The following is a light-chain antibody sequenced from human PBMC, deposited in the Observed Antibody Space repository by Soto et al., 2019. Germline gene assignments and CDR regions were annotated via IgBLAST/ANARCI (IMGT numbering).Light chain of an antibody. CDR1: RSLVHSDGNIY. J-gene: IGKJ2*01. Sequence: DVVLTQSPLSLSFTLGQPASISCGSSRSLVHSDGNIYLIWFQQRPGQSPRRLIYQVSNRDSGVPDRFSGSGSVTDFTLKISRVEAEDVGVYYCLQATHWPHTFGQGTKVDIK. CDR3: LQATHWPHT. V-gene: IGKV2-30*02. CDR2: QVS.